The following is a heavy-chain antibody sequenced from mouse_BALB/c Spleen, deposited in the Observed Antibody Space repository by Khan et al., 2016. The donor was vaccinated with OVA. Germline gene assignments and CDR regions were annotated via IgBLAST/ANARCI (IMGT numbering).Heavy chain of an antibody. CDR3: ARKDYYDYDPFAY. V-gene: IGHV3-2*02. CDR2: ISYSENT. Sequence: EVQLVESGPGLVKPSQSLSLTCTVTGYSITSEYTWNWIRQFPGNKLEWMGFISYSENTRYNPSLKSRISITRDTSKNQFFLQLNSVTSEDTATYYCARKDYYDYDPFAYWGQGTLVTVSA. J-gene: IGHJ3*01. CDR1: GYSITSEYT. D-gene: IGHD2-4*01.